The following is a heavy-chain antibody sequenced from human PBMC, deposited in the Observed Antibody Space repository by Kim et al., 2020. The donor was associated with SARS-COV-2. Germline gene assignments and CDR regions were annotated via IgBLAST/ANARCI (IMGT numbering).Heavy chain of an antibody. J-gene: IGHJ6*02. V-gene: IGHV3-72*01. CDR3: ARVGNPRHYGMGV. CDR1: GFTFSDHY. CDR2: IRNKANSYTT. Sequence: GGSLRLSCAASGFTFSDHYMDWVRQAPGKGLEWVGRIRNKANSYTTEYAASVKGRFTISGDDSKNSLYLQMNSLKTEDTAVNYCARVGNPRHYGMGVWGPGTTVTFSS.